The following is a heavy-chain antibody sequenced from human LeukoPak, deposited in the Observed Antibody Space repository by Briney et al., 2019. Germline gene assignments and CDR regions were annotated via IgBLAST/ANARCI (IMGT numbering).Heavy chain of an antibody. CDR2: ISYDGSNK. V-gene: IGHV3-30*18. D-gene: IGHD6-25*01. CDR3: AKDGEGSAAYFDY. J-gene: IGHJ4*02. Sequence: GRSLRLSCAASGFTFSSYGMHWVRQAPGKGLEWVAVISYDGSNKYYADSVKGRFTISRDNSKNTLYLQMNSLRAEDTALYYCAKDGEGSAAYFDYWGQGTLVTVSS. CDR1: GFTFSSYG.